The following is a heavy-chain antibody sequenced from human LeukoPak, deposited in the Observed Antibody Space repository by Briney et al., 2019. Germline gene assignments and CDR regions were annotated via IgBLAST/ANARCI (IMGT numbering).Heavy chain of an antibody. J-gene: IGHJ3*02. Sequence: SETLSLTCTVSGGSMSSYYWSWIRQPPGKGLEWIGYIYDRGSTNYNPSLKSRVTISVDTSNNQFSLKLNSVTAADTAVYYCARHGTSGIYRRPFDIWGQGTMVTVSS. CDR2: IYDRGST. CDR3: ARHGTSGIYRRPFDI. D-gene: IGHD1-26*01. V-gene: IGHV4-59*08. CDR1: GGSMSSYY.